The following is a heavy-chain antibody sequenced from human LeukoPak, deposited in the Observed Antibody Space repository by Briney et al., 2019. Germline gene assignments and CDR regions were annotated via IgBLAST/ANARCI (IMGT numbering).Heavy chain of an antibody. CDR3: ARNDYYDSSSSAEFDY. J-gene: IGHJ4*02. Sequence: SETLSLTCAVYGGSFSGYYWSWIRQPPGKGLEWIGEINHSGSTNYNPSLKSRVTISVDTSKNQFSLKLSSVTAADTAMYYCARNDYYDSSSSAEFDYWGQGTLVTVSS. CDR1: GGSFSGYY. CDR2: INHSGST. V-gene: IGHV4-34*01. D-gene: IGHD3-22*01.